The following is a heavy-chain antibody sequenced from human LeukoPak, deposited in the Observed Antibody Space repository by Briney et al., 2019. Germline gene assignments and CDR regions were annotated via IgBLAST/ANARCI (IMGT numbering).Heavy chain of an antibody. CDR2: IIPIFGTA. Sequence: TSVKVSCKASGGTFSSYAISWVRQAPGQGLEWMGRIIPIFGTANYAQKFQGRVTMTRDTSTSTVYMELSSLRSEDTAVYYCARARSSVTTVTTPGYWGQGTLVTVSS. V-gene: IGHV1-69*05. CDR3: ARARSSVTTVTTPGY. J-gene: IGHJ4*02. CDR1: GGTFSSYA. D-gene: IGHD4-17*01.